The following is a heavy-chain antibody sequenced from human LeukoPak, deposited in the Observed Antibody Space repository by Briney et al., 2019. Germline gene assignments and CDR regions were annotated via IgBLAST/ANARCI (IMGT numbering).Heavy chain of an antibody. V-gene: IGHV4-34*01. D-gene: IGHD6-6*01. CDR2: INHSGST. CDR1: GGSFSGYY. Sequence: SETLSLICAVYGGSFSGYYWSWIRQPPGKGLEWIGEINHSGSTNYNPSLKSRVTISVDTSKNQFSLKLSSVTAADTAVYYCARVEYSSSSGAFDIWGQGTMVTVSS. J-gene: IGHJ3*02. CDR3: ARVEYSSSSGAFDI.